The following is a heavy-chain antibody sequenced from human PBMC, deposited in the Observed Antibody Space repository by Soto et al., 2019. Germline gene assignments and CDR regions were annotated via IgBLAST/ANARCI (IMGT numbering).Heavy chain of an antibody. V-gene: IGHV1-18*01. D-gene: IGHD3-9*01. CDR2: ISAYNGNT. CDR3: ARENDILTGYYSPLFDF. J-gene: IGHJ4*02. Sequence: QVQLVHSGAEVKKPGASVKVSCKASGYTFTSYGISWVRQAPGQGLEWMGWISAYNGNTNYAQTLQGRVTMTTDTSTSTAYMELRSLRSDDTAVYYCARENDILTGYYSPLFDFWGQGTLVTVSS. CDR1: GYTFTSYG.